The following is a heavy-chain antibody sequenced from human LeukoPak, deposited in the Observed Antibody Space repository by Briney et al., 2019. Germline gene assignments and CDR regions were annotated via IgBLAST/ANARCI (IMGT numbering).Heavy chain of an antibody. V-gene: IGHV3-23*01. Sequence: GSLRLSCAASGFTFSSYAMSWVRQAPGKGLEWVSAISGSGGSTYYADSVKGRFTISRDNSKSTLYLQMNSLRAEDTAIYYCAKVDCGGSGCRRVDYWGQGTLVTVSS. CDR2: ISGSGGST. D-gene: IGHD2-21*01. J-gene: IGHJ4*02. CDR1: GFTFSSYA. CDR3: AKVDCGGSGCRRVDY.